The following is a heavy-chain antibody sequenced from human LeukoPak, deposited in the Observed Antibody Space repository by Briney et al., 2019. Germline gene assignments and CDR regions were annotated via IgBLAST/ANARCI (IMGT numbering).Heavy chain of an antibody. Sequence: GGSLRLSCAASGFTFSSSAMTWVRQAPGKGLEWVSAISGSGDTTNYAGSVKGRFTISRDNSKHTLNLQMNSLRAEDTAVYYCAKTITGTLDSWGQGTLVTVSS. J-gene: IGHJ4*02. CDR1: GFTFSSSA. CDR2: ISGSGDTT. CDR3: AKTITGTLDS. V-gene: IGHV3-23*01. D-gene: IGHD1-7*01.